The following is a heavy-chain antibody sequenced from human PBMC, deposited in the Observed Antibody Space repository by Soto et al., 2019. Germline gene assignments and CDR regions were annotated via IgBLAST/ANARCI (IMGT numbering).Heavy chain of an antibody. CDR2: ISSSSSYI. V-gene: IGHV3-21*01. Sequence: GGSLRLSCAASGFTFSSYSMNWVRQAPGKGLEWVSSISSSSSYIYYADSVKGRFTISRDNAKNSLYLQMNSLRAEDTAVYYCARDRFDILTGYYTPNFDYWGQGTLVTVAS. J-gene: IGHJ4*02. D-gene: IGHD3-9*01. CDR1: GFTFSSYS. CDR3: ARDRFDILTGYYTPNFDY.